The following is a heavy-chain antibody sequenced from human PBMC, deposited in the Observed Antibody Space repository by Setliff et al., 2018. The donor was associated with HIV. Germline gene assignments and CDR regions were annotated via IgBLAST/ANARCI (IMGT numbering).Heavy chain of an antibody. D-gene: IGHD3-10*01. J-gene: IGHJ5*02. CDR2: INHSGIT. CDR3: ATEFGPVLDWFDP. V-gene: IGHV4-34*01. CDR1: GGSLSGYY. Sequence: PSETLSLTCGVYGGSLSGYYWSWIRQLPGKGLEWIGEINHSGITNYNPSLKSRVTISTDTSKNQFSLKLSPVTAADTAVYYCATEFGPVLDWFDPWGQGTLVTVSS.